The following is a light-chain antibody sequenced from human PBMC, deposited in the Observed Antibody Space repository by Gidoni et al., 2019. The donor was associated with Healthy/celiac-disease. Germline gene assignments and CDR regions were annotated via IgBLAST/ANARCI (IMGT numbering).Light chain of an antibody. CDR3: QQSYSTPST. CDR2: AAS. J-gene: IGKJ2*01. Sequence: DSHMTQSPSSLSASVGDRVTITCRASQSISSYLNWYQQKPGKAPKLLIYAASSLQSGVPSRFSGSGSGTDFTLTISSLQPEDFATYYCQQSYSTPSTFXXXTKLGI. CDR1: QSISSY. V-gene: IGKV1-39*01.